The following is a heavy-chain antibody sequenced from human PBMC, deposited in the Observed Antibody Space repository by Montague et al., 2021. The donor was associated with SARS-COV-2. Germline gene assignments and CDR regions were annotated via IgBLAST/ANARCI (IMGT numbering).Heavy chain of an antibody. D-gene: IGHD3-10*01. V-gene: IGHV4-59*11. CDR2: FDHSGDT. CDR3: AREFRIELRQTNWYFDL. J-gene: IGHJ2*01. Sequence: SETLSLTCSVSGGSISGHYWSWILQPPGKGLEWIGNFDHSGDTKYNPSLKSRATISVDTSKNQFALRLHSVTAADTAVYYCAREFRIELRQTNWYFDLWGRGTLVTASS. CDR1: GGSISGHY.